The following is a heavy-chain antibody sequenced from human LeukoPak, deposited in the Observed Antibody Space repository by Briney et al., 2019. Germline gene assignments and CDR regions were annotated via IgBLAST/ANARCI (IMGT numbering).Heavy chain of an antibody. J-gene: IGHJ4*02. V-gene: IGHV3-23*01. CDR1: GFTFSSYA. Sequence: GGSLRLSCAASGFTFSSYAMSWVRQAPGKGLEWVSGISGSGGSTYYADSVKGRLTISRDNSKDTLYLQMISLRAEDTAVYYCAKEACGGSCYSDYFDYWGQGTLVTVSS. CDR2: ISGSGGST. D-gene: IGHD2-15*01. CDR3: AKEACGGSCYSDYFDY.